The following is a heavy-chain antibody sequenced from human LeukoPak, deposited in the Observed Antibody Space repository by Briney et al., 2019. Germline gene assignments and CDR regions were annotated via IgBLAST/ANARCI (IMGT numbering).Heavy chain of an antibody. J-gene: IGHJ4*02. D-gene: IGHD1-26*01. Sequence: SETLSLTCAVYGGSFSGYYWSWIRQPPGKGLEWIGEINHSGSTNYNPSLKSRVTISVDTSKNQFSLKLSSVTAADTAVYYCARTFVGANSDWGQGTLVTVSS. CDR1: GGSFSGYY. CDR2: INHSGST. V-gene: IGHV4-34*01. CDR3: ARTFVGANSD.